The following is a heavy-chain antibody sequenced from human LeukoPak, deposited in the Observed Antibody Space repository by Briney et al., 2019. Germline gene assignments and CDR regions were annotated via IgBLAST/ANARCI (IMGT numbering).Heavy chain of an antibody. CDR2: IYYSGST. J-gene: IGHJ4*02. D-gene: IGHD3-3*01. Sequence: PSETLSLTCTVSGGSISSGDYYWSWIRQPPGKGLEWIGYIYYSGSTYYNPSLKSRVTISVDTSKNQFSLKLSSVTAADTAVYYCARGPLYYDFRSGYHYYFDYWGQGTLVTVSS. V-gene: IGHV4-30-4*08. CDR1: GGSISSGDYY. CDR3: ARGPLYYDFRSGYHYYFDY.